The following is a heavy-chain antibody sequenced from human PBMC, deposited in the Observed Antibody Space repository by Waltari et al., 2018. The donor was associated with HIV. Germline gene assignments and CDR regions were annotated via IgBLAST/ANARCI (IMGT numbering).Heavy chain of an antibody. Sequence: EVQLVESGGGLVQPGGSLRLSCAASGFTFSSYWMHWVRQAPGKGLVWVSRINRDGISTSYADSVKGRFTISRDNAKNTLYLQMNSLRAEDTAVYYCARGGGLLGAFDIWGQGTMVTVSS. V-gene: IGHV3-74*01. CDR2: INRDGIST. CDR1: GFTFSSYW. D-gene: IGHD2-15*01. CDR3: ARGGGLLGAFDI. J-gene: IGHJ3*02.